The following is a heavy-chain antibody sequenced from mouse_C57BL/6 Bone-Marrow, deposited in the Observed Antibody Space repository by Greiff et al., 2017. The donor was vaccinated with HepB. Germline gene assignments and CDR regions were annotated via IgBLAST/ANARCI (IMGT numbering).Heavy chain of an antibody. D-gene: IGHD2-2*01. CDR1: GYSFTGYY. Sequence: VQLQQSGPELVKPGASVKISCKASGYSFTGYYMNWVKQSPEKSLEWIGDINPSTGGTTYNQKFKAKATLTVDKSSSTAYMQLKSLTYEDSAVYYCARGLRPDYFDYWGQGTTLTVSS. J-gene: IGHJ2*01. CDR3: ARGLRPDYFDY. V-gene: IGHV1-42*01. CDR2: INPSTGGT.